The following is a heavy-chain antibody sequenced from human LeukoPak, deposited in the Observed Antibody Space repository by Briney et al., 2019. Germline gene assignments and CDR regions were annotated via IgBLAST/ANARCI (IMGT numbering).Heavy chain of an antibody. Sequence: ASVKVSCKASGYTFTSYYMHWVRQTPEQGLEWMGIINPIGDSASYAQKFQRRVTITRDTSTSTVYMELSSMTSEDTAVYYCARDSIFLDKPHYYGSGSPNLYFDYWGQGTLVTVSS. CDR1: GYTFTSYY. V-gene: IGHV1-46*01. CDR2: INPIGDSA. CDR3: ARDSIFLDKPHYYGSGSPNLYFDY. D-gene: IGHD3-10*01. J-gene: IGHJ4*02.